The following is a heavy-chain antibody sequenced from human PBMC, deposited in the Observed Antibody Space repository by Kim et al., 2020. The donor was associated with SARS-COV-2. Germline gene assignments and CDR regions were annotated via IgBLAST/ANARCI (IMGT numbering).Heavy chain of an antibody. CDR3: ARERAIAGYDGTWPNDAFGV. J-gene: IGHJ3*01. CDR2: ISFDGNNK. CDR1: GFSLNNYG. D-gene: IGHD6-13*01. V-gene: IGHV3-33*05. Sequence: GGSLRLSCAVSGFSLNNYGMHWVRQAPGKGLEWVALISFDGNNKYYADSVKGRFTISRDTSNNKVFLEMNGLRAEDTALYYCARERAIAGYDGTWPNDAFGVWGKEPLVRVS.